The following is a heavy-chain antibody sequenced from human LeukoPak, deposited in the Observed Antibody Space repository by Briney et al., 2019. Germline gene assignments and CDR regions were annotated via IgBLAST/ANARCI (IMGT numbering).Heavy chain of an antibody. D-gene: IGHD3-10*01. J-gene: IGHJ6*03. CDR2: IYYSGTT. Sequence: PSETLSLTCTVSGGSISSSNYYWGWIRQPPGEGLEWIGTIYYSGTTYYNPSLESRVTISEDTSKNQFSLTLRSVTAADTAVYYCARQISDYYYYYMDVWGKGTTVTVSS. CDR3: ARQISDYYYYYMDV. CDR1: GGSISSSNYY. V-gene: IGHV4-39*01.